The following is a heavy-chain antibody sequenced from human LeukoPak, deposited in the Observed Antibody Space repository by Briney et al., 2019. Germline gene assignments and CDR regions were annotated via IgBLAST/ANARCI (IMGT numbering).Heavy chain of an antibody. V-gene: IGHV3-7*04. D-gene: IGHD3-22*01. J-gene: IGHJ3*02. CDR1: GFTFSSYW. CDR2: IKQDGSKK. Sequence: PGGSLRLSCAASGFTFSSYWMSWVRQAPGKGLEWVANIKQDGSKKYYVDSVKGRFTISRDNAKNSLYLQMNSLRAEDTAVYYCAGDSSGYYYPDAFDIWGQGTMVTVSS. CDR3: AGDSSGYYYPDAFDI.